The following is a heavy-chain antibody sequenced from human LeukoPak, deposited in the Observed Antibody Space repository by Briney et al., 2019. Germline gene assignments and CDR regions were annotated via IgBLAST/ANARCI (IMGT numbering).Heavy chain of an antibody. J-gene: IGHJ3*02. CDR2: THQSGFT. Sequence: PSGTLSLTCVVSGGSISSFDWWSWVRQPPGKGLEWIGETHQSGFTNYNPSLESRVTITADKSRNQFSLKLSSVTAADTAVYYCASSCGGDCFGAFDIWGQGTMVTVSS. CDR1: GGSISSFDW. D-gene: IGHD2-21*02. V-gene: IGHV4-4*02. CDR3: ASSCGGDCFGAFDI.